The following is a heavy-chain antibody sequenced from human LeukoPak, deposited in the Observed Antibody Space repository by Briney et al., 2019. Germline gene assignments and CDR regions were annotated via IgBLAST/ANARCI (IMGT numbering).Heavy chain of an antibody. Sequence: ASVKVSCKVSGYTLTELSMHWVRQAPGKGLEWMGGFDPEDGETIYAQKFQGRVTMTADTSTDTAYMELSSLRSEDTAVYYCATADRGYNRLDWGQGTLVTVSS. CDR2: FDPEDGET. CDR1: GYTLTELS. D-gene: IGHD5-24*01. J-gene: IGHJ4*02. V-gene: IGHV1-24*01. CDR3: ATADRGYNRLD.